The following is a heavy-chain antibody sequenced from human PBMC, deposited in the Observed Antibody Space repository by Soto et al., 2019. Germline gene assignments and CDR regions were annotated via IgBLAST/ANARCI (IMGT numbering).Heavy chain of an antibody. CDR1: GFTFTCSA. D-gene: IGHD3-22*01. CDR2: IVVGSGNT. Sequence: ASVKVSCHASGFTFTCSAVQWVRPARGQRLEWIGWIVVGSGNTNYAQKFQERVTITRDMSTSRAYMELSSLRSEDTAVYYCAALPDDSSGYPVDYWGQGTLVTVSS. J-gene: IGHJ4*02. V-gene: IGHV1-58*01. CDR3: AALPDDSSGYPVDY.